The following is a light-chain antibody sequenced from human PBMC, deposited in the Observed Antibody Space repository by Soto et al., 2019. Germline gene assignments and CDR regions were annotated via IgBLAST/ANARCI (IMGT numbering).Light chain of an antibody. CDR1: QSVSSSS. J-gene: IGKJ1*01. CDR3: QQYGSSFPT. Sequence: VLTQSPGTLSLSPGERATLSCRASQSVSSSSLAWYQHSPGQAPRLLIYGASSRATGIPDRFSGSGSGTDFTLTISRLEPEDFVVYYCQQYGSSFPTFGQGTKVDIK. CDR2: GAS. V-gene: IGKV3-20*01.